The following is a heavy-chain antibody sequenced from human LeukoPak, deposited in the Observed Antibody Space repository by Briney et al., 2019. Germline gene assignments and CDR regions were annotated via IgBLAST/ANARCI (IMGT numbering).Heavy chain of an antibody. CDR3: ARDRYSISSLYDF. Sequence: ASVKVSCKASGYTFTSHYIYWVRQAPGQGLEWMGIINPSGGSTTYAQKFQGRVTITRDTPTSTVYMVLSSLRSEDTAVYYCARDRYSISSLYDFWGQGTLVTVSS. V-gene: IGHV1-46*01. CDR1: GYTFTSHY. D-gene: IGHD6-6*01. CDR2: INPSGGST. J-gene: IGHJ4*02.